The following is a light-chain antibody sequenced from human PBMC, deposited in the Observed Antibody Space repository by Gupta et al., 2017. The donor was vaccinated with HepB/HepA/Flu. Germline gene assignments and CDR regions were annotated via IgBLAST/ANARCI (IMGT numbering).Light chain of an antibody. J-gene: IGKJ1*01. V-gene: IGKV1-9*01. Sequence: DIQLTQSPSSLSASVGDRVTITCRASQGIRSYLAWYQQKPGKAPKLLIYAASTLQSGVPSRFSGSGSGTEFTLTIGSLQPEDFATYYCQQLHDYPRTFGQGTKVEIK. CDR1: QGIRSY. CDR3: QQLHDYPRT. CDR2: AAS.